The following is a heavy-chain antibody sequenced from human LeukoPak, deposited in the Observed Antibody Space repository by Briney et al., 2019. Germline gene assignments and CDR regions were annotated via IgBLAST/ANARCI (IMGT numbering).Heavy chain of an antibody. V-gene: IGHV1-69*05. D-gene: IGHD1-26*01. CDR3: ARDRYSGSYLNWFDP. CDR2: IIPIFGTA. J-gene: IGHJ5*02. Sequence: SVKVSCKASGGTFSSYAISWVRQAPGQGLEWMGGIIPIFGTANYAQKFQGRVTIITDESTSTAYMELSSLRSEDTAVYYCARDRYSGSYLNWFDPWGQGTLVTVSS. CDR1: GGTFSSYA.